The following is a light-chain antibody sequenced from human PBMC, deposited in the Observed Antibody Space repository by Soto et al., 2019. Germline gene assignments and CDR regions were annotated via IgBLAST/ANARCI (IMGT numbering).Light chain of an antibody. CDR1: SSNIGSNT. CDR3: SAWDGSLSGYV. CDR2: SNN. J-gene: IGLJ1*01. Sequence: QSVLTQPPSTSGTPGQRVTISCSGSSSNIGSNTVNWYQHLPGPAPKLLIYSNNQRPSGVPERFSGSKSGTSASLAVSGLQSGDEADYYWSAWDGSLSGYVFGTGTKLTVL. V-gene: IGLV1-44*01.